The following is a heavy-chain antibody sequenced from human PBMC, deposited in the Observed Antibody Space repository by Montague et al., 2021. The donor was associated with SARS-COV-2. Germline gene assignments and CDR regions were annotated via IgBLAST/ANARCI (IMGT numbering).Heavy chain of an antibody. V-gene: IGHV3-48*03. CDR3: ARDRSYYDILTGYYTICYFDY. CDR2: ISGSGSTI. J-gene: IGHJ4*02. Sequence: SLRLSCAASGFTFSSYEMNWVCQAPGKGLEWVSYISGSGSTIYYADSVKGRFTISRDNAKNSLYLQMNSLRAEDTAVYYCARDRSYYDILTGYYTICYFDYWGQGTLVTVSS. D-gene: IGHD3-9*01. CDR1: GFTFSSYE.